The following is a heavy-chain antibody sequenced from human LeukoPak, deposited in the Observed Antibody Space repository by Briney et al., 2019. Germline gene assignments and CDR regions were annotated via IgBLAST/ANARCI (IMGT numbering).Heavy chain of an antibody. CDR2: IYYGGRT. D-gene: IGHD6-19*01. CDR1: GGSISSTTDY. Sequence: PSETLSFTCNVSGGSISSTTDYWAWIRQPPGKGLEWIGSIYYGGRTFDNPSLKSRVTISIDTSKNQFFLKVTSVTAADTAVYYCARQKWQVGYMDVWDKGTTVTVSS. CDR3: ARQKWQVGYMDV. J-gene: IGHJ6*03. V-gene: IGHV4-39*01.